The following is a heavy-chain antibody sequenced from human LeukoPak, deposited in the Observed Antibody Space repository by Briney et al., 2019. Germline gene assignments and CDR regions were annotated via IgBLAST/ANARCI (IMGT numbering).Heavy chain of an antibody. CDR1: GGSFSGYY. CDR2: INHSGST. D-gene: IGHD2-2*01. V-gene: IGHV4-34*01. Sequence: SEILSLTCAVYGGSFSGYYWSWIRQPPGKGLEWIGEINHSGSTNYNPSLKSRVTISVDTSKNQFSLKLSSVTAADTAVYHCAGILSSTSSVDYWGQGTLVTVSS. CDR3: AGILSSTSSVDY. J-gene: IGHJ4*02.